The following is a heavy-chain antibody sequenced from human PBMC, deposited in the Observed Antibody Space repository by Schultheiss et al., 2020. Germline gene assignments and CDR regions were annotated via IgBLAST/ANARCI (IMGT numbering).Heavy chain of an antibody. CDR3: AKETFGPIDY. J-gene: IGHJ4*02. V-gene: IGHV3-23*01. CDR1: GFTFSSYA. Sequence: GGSLRLSCAASGFTFSSYAMTWVRQAAGKGLEWVSLITGSGRTTYYADSVKGRFTISRDNSKNTVYLQMNSLRVDDTAMYYCAKETFGPIDYWGQGTLVTVSS. D-gene: IGHD3-16*01. CDR2: ITGSGRTT.